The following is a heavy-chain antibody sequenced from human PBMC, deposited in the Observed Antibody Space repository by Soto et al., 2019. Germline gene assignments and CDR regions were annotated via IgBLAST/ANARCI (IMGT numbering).Heavy chain of an antibody. CDR1: GGTFSSYT. J-gene: IGHJ6*02. D-gene: IGHD3-22*01. V-gene: IGHV1-69*04. Sequence: SVKVSCKASGGTFSSYTISWVRQAPGQGLEWMGRIIPILGIANYAQKFQGRVTITADKSTSTAYMELSSLRSEDTAVYYCARDSRGNDRSGYYYSRYGMDVWG. CDR2: IIPILGIA. CDR3: ARDSRGNDRSGYYYSRYGMDV.